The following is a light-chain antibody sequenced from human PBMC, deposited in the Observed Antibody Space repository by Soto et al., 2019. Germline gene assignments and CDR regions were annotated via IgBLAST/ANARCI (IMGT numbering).Light chain of an antibody. V-gene: IGKV1-5*01. CDR1: QSISNW. J-gene: IGKJ1*01. CDR2: HAS. CDR3: HQYNCYS. Sequence: DIQMTQSPSTLPASVGDRVTITCRASQSISNWLAWYQQKPGTAPKVLIYHASNLRSGFPSSFSGSGSGTEFTLTISNLQPDDFASYYYHQYNCYSFGQGTKVEIK.